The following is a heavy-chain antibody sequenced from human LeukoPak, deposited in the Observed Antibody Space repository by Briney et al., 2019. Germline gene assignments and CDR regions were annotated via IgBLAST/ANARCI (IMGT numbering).Heavy chain of an antibody. J-gene: IGHJ4*02. D-gene: IGHD5-18*01. CDR1: GGSISSGSYF. CDR3: ARTWIQPYYFDF. V-gene: IGHV4-61*02. Sequence: SETLSLTCTVSGGSISSGSYFWSWIRQPARKGLEWIGRIYTSGNTNYNPSLKSRVTISVDTSKNQFSLNLSSVTAADTAVYYCARTWIQPYYFDFWGQGILVTVSS. CDR2: IYTSGNT.